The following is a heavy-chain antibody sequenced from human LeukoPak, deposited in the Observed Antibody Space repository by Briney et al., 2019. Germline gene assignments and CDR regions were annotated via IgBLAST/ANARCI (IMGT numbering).Heavy chain of an antibody. V-gene: IGHV3-9*01. CDR2: ISWNSGSI. J-gene: IGHJ4*02. CDR3: AKGTWYGLDY. Sequence: GGSLRHSCAASGFTFDDYAMHWVRQAPGKGLEWVSGISWNSGSIGYADSVKGRFTISRDNAKNSLYLQMNSLRAEDTALYYCAKGTWYGLDYWGQGTLVTVSS. D-gene: IGHD6-13*01. CDR1: GFTFDDYA.